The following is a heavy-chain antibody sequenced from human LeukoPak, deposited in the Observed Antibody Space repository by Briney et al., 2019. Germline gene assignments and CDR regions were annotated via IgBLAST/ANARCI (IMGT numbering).Heavy chain of an antibody. Sequence: SVKVSCNASGGTFSSYAISWVRQAPGQGLEWMGGIIPIFGTANYAQKFQRRVTITTDESTSTAYMELSSLRSEDTAVYYCALVDSSGYLDYWGQGTLVTVSS. D-gene: IGHD3-22*01. CDR1: GGTFSSYA. CDR2: IIPIFGTA. CDR3: ALVDSSGYLDY. V-gene: IGHV1-69*05. J-gene: IGHJ4*02.